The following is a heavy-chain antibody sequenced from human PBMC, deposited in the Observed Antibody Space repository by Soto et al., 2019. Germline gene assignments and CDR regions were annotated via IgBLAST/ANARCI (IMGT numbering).Heavy chain of an antibody. Sequence: PSETLSLTWTVSGGSISSGGYYWSWIRQHPGKGLEWIGYIDDSGSTYYDPSLKSRVTMSVDTSKNQFSLKLSSVSVADTAVYFCARAVGYCADGVCSASYYYVMDVWGQGTTVTVSS. CDR1: GGSISSGGYY. CDR3: ARAVGYCADGVCSASYYYVMDV. V-gene: IGHV4-31*02. J-gene: IGHJ6*02. CDR2: IDDSGST. D-gene: IGHD2-8*01.